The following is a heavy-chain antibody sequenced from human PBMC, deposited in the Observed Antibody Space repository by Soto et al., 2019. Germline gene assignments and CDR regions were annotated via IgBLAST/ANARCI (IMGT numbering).Heavy chain of an antibody. CDR1: GYTFTSYA. Sequence: GASVKVSCKASGYTFTSYAMHWVRQAPGQRLEWMGWINAGNGNTKYSQKFQGRVTITRDTSASTAYMELSSLRSEDTAVYYCARDGREVGGYSYRIYYYYGMDVWGQGTTVTVSS. V-gene: IGHV1-3*01. CDR3: ARDGREVGGYSYRIYYYYGMDV. D-gene: IGHD5-18*01. CDR2: INAGNGNT. J-gene: IGHJ6*02.